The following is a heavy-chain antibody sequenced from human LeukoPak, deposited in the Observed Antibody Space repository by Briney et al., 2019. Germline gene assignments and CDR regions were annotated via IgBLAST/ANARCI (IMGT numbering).Heavy chain of an antibody. CDR3: ARSGFCSSASCSAYNYYGLDV. CDR1: GGSISYYY. D-gene: IGHD2-2*01. Sequence: SSETLSLTCTVSGGSISYYYWSWIRQPPGKGLEWIGYIFYSGSTSYNPSLTSRVTISIDTSKNRVSLKLTSVTAADTAVYYCARSGFCSSASCSAYNYYGLDVWGQGTTVTVSS. CDR2: IFYSGST. V-gene: IGHV4-59*08. J-gene: IGHJ6*02.